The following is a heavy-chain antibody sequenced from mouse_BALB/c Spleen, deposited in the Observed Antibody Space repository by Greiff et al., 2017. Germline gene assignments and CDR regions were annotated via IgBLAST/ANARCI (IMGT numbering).Heavy chain of an antibody. J-gene: IGHJ4*01. D-gene: IGHD4-1*01. CDR3: ARGGVGPDYYAMDY. V-gene: IGHV1-69*01. Sequence: QVQLQQSGAELVMPGASVKMSCKASGYTFTDYWMHWVKQRPGQGLEWIGAIDTSDSYTSYNQKFKGKATLTVDESSSTAYMQLSSLTSEDSAVYYCARGGVGPDYYAMDYWGQGTSVTVSS. CDR2: IDTSDSYT. CDR1: GYTFTDYW.